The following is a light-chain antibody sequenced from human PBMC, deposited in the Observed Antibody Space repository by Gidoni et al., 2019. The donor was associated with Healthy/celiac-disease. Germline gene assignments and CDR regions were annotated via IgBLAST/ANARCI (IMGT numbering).Light chain of an antibody. V-gene: IGKV3-20*01. CDR3: QQYGSSQT. J-gene: IGKJ4*01. CDR2: GAS. Sequence: SASQSVSSSYLAWYQQKPGQAPRLLIYGASSRATGIPDRFSGSGSGTDFTLTISRLEPEDFAVYDCQQYGSSQTFGGGTKVEIK. CDR1: QSVSSSY.